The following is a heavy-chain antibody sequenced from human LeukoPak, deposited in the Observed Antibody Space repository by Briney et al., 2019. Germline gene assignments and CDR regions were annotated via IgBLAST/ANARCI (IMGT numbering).Heavy chain of an antibody. J-gene: IGHJ4*02. D-gene: IGHD6-13*01. CDR3: ARYQQQLVLFDY. CDR1: GFTFSSYA. V-gene: IGHV3-30-3*01. Sequence: GGSLRLSCAASGFTFSSYAMHWVRQAPGKGLEWVAVISYDGSNKYYADSVKGRFTISRDNSKNTLYLQMNSLRAEDTAAYYCARYQQQLVLFDYWGQGTLVTVSS. CDR2: ISYDGSNK.